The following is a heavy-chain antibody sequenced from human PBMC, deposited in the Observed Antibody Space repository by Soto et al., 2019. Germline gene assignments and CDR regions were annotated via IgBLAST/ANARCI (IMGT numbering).Heavy chain of an antibody. CDR3: ARDGYCSSTSCPYYFDY. V-gene: IGHV4-39*01. CDR2: IYYSGST. D-gene: IGHD2-2*01. Sequence: PSETLSLTCTVSGGSISSSSYYWGWIRQPPGKGLEWIGSIYYSGSTYYNPSLKSRVTISVDTSKNQFSLKLSSVTAADTAVYYCARDGYCSSTSCPYYFDYWGQGTLVTVSS. J-gene: IGHJ4*02. CDR1: GGSISSSSYY.